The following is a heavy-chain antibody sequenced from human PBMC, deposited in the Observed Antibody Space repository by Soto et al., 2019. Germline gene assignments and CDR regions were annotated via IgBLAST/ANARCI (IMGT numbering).Heavy chain of an antibody. D-gene: IGHD6-19*01. J-gene: IGHJ4*02. V-gene: IGHV3-7*04. CDR1: GFTFSTYW. Sequence: PGGSLRLSCAASGFTFSTYWMSWVRQAPGKGLEWVARIKEDGSEKYYVDSVKGRFTISRDNAKNSLYLQMNSLRAEDTAAYYCVRGGWYSIYWGQGALVTVSS. CDR2: IKEDGSEK. CDR3: VRGGWYSIY.